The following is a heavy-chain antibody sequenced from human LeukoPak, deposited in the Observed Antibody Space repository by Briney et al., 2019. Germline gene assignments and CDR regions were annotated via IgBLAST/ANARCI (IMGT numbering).Heavy chain of an antibody. J-gene: IGHJ3*02. CDR1: GGSISSYY. Sequence: SETLSLTCTGSGGSISSYYWSWIRQPPGKGLEWIGYIYYSGSTNYNPSLKSRVTISVDTSKNQFSLKLSSVTAADTAVYYCARSPGAFDIWGQGTMVTVSS. CDR3: ARSPGAFDI. CDR2: IYYSGST. V-gene: IGHV4-59*01.